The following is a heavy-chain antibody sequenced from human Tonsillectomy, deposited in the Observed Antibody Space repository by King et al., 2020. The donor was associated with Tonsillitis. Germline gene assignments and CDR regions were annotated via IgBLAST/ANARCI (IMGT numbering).Heavy chain of an antibody. Sequence: VQLVESGGGLVQPGGSLRLSCAASGFTFTTYAMSWIRQAPGKGLEWGSAISGSGDSTYYADSVKGRFTISRDNSKNTLYLQMNSLRAEDTALYYCARRMTTVTIYYYYYMDVWGKGTTVTVSS. CDR1: GFTFTTYA. CDR2: ISGSGDST. V-gene: IGHV3-23*04. D-gene: IGHD4-11*01. CDR3: ARRMTTVTIYYYYYMDV. J-gene: IGHJ6*03.